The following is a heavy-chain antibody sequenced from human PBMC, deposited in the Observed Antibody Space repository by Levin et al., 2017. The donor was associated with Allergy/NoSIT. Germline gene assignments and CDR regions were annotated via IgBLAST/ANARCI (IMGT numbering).Heavy chain of an antibody. J-gene: IGHJ4*02. Sequence: GGSLRLSCGASGFTFSRYWMHWVRHAPGKGLVWVSRIKSDGSSTNYADSVKGRFTISRDNAKNTLYLQMNSLRVEDTAVYYCARGNFDNSAYTYGGWGQGTLVTVSS. V-gene: IGHV3-74*01. D-gene: IGHD3-16*01. CDR3: ARGNFDNSAYTYGG. CDR2: IKSDGSST. CDR1: GFTFSRYW.